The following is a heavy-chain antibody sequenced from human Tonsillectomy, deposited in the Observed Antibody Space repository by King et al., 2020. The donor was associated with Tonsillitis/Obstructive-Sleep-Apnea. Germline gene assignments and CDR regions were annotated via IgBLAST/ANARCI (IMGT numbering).Heavy chain of an antibody. CDR3: ARRGVATGPAFDY. J-gene: IGHJ4*02. D-gene: IGHD5-12*01. Sequence: VQLVESGGGLVQPGGSLRLSCAASGFTFSIYNMNWVRQAPGKGLEWVAYISSSSSTIYYADSVRGRFTISRDNAKNSLYLQMNSLRDEDTAVYYCARRGVATGPAFDYWGQGTLVTVSS. CDR1: GFTFSIYN. CDR2: ISSSSSTI. V-gene: IGHV3-48*02.